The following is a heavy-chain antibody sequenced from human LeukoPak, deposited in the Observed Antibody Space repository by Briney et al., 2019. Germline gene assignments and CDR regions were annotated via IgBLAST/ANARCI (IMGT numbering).Heavy chain of an antibody. CDR1: GGSISSSSYY. D-gene: IGHD6-19*01. CDR3: ARHGWHAWYFDL. Sequence: SETLSLTCTVSGGSISSSSYYWGWIRQPPGKGLEWIGSIYYSGSTYYNPSLKSRVTISVDTSKNQFSLKLSSVTAADTAVYYCARHGWHAWYFDLWGRGTLVTVSS. V-gene: IGHV4-39*01. J-gene: IGHJ2*01. CDR2: IYYSGST.